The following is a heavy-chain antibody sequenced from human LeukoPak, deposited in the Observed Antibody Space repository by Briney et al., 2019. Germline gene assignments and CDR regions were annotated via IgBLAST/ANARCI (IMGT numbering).Heavy chain of an antibody. CDR1: GFTFGSYA. Sequence: PGGSLRLSCVASGFTFGSYAMSWVRQAPGKGLEWVAGISGSGGSTYHTDSVKGRFTISRDNAKNSLYLQMNSLRAEDMALYYCAKDLERTPSGSRITISAMDYWGQGTLVTVSS. CDR2: ISGSGGST. V-gene: IGHV3-20*04. CDR3: AKDLERTPSGSRITISAMDY. J-gene: IGHJ4*02. D-gene: IGHD3-3*01.